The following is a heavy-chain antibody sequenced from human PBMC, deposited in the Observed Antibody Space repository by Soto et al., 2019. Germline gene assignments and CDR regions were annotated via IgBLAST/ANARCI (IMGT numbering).Heavy chain of an antibody. CDR3: ASGHLPWYYHSYGMDV. Sequence: EVQLVESGGGLVQPGGSLTLSCVASGFTFTTYCMHWVRQAPGKGLEYLSAISNDAVHTYYAESVKDRFTISRDNSKDTLYRHMGSMRPEDMAVYYCASGHLPWYYHSYGMDVWGQGTTVTVAS. V-gene: IGHV3-64*07. CDR2: ISNDAVHT. J-gene: IGHJ6*02. CDR1: GFTFTTYC.